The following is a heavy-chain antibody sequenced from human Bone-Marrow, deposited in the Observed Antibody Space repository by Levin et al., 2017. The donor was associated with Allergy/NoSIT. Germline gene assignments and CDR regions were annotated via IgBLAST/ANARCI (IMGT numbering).Heavy chain of an antibody. Sequence: PSETLSLTCTVSGGSVSSGSYYWSWIRQPPGKGLEWIGYIYYSGSTNYNPSLKSRVTISVDTSKNQFSLKLSSVTAADTAVYYCARDFISMVRGVRENWFDPWGQGTLVTVSS. CDR2: IYYSGST. CDR3: ARDFISMVRGVRENWFDP. D-gene: IGHD3-10*01. CDR1: GGSVSSGSYY. V-gene: IGHV4-61*01. J-gene: IGHJ5*02.